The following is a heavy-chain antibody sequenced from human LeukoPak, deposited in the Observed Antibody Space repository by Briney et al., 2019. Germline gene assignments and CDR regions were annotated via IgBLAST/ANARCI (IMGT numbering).Heavy chain of an antibody. CDR3: ARDQGSPGGDPGDY. CDR1: GGSISSYY. CDR2: IYTSVRT. V-gene: IGHV4-4*07. Sequence: SETLSLTCTVSGGSISSYYWSSSRQPAGTGLGWVWRIYTSVRTNNNPSPKSRVTMSVDTSMHQLSRKLSCVTAADTAVYYCARDQGSPGGDPGDYWGQGTLVTVSS. J-gene: IGHJ4*02. D-gene: IGHD2-21*02.